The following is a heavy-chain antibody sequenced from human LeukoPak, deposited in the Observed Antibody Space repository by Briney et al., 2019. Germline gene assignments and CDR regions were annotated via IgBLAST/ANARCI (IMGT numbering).Heavy chain of an antibody. J-gene: IGHJ3*02. D-gene: IGHD3-22*01. CDR1: GYSISSGYY. Sequence: PSETLTLTCAVSGYSISSGYYWGWIRQPPGKVLEWIGSIYHSGSTYYNPSLKSRVTISVDTSKNQFSLELSSVTAADTAVYYCARDLSSVVVVITTGGAFDIWGQGTMVTVSS. V-gene: IGHV4-38-2*02. CDR3: ARDLSSVVVVITTGGAFDI. CDR2: IYHSGST.